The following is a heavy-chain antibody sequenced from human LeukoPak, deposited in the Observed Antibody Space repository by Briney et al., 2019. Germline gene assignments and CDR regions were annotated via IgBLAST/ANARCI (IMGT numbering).Heavy chain of an antibody. CDR1: GDSISSYY. D-gene: IGHD3-22*01. CDR2: IYYSGST. J-gene: IGHJ4*02. V-gene: IGHV4-59*01. Sequence: PSETLSLTCTVSGDSISSYYWSWIRQPPGKGLEWIGYIYYSGSTNYNPSLKSRVTISVDTSKNQFSLKLSSVTAADTAVYYCARGIYSSGWILDYWGQGTLVTVSS. CDR3: ARGIYSSGWILDY.